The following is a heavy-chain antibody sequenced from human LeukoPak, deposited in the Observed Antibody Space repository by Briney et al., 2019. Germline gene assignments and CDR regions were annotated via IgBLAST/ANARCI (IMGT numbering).Heavy chain of an antibody. Sequence: GGSLRLSCAASGFTFSSYAMHWVRQARGKGLEWVAVISYDGSNKYYADSVKGRFTISRDNSKNTLYLQMNSLRAEDTAVYYCARDSSDYGLYYFDYWGQGTLVTVSS. J-gene: IGHJ4*02. D-gene: IGHD4-17*01. CDR1: GFTFSSYA. V-gene: IGHV3-30*04. CDR2: ISYDGSNK. CDR3: ARDSSDYGLYYFDY.